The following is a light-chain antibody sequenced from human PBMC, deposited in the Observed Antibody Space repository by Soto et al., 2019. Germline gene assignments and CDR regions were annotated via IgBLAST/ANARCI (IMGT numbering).Light chain of an antibody. J-gene: IGLJ1*01. V-gene: IGLV2-14*01. CDR2: EVS. CDR1: SSDVGGYNY. Sequence: QSALTQPASVSGSPGQSITISCTGTSSDVGGYNYVSWYQQHPGKAPKLMIYEVSNQPPGVSNRFSGSKSGNTASLTISGLQAEDEADYYCSSYTSSSTLDVFGTGTKLTVL. CDR3: SSYTSSSTLDV.